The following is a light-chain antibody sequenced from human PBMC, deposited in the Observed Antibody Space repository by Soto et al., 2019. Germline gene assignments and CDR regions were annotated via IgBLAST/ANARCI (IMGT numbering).Light chain of an antibody. CDR2: GAS. Sequence: EIVLTQSPGTLSLSPGERATLSGRASQSLTNNYLAWYQQKPGQAPRLLIHGASSRAAGIPDRFSGSGSGADFTLTISRLEPEAVAVYYCQQYGTSPPDTFGQGTRLEIK. CDR3: QQYGTSPPDT. V-gene: IGKV3-20*01. J-gene: IGKJ5*01. CDR1: QSLTNNY.